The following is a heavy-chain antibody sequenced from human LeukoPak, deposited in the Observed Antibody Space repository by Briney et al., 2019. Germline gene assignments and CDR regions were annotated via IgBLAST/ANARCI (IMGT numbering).Heavy chain of an antibody. CDR3: ARDSSSWSYWYLDL. D-gene: IGHD6-13*01. CDR2: IYTSGST. J-gene: IGHJ2*01. CDR1: GRSISSYY. Sequence: PTESLSLTFSVSGRSISSYYGSWIRQPAGKGLEWIGRIYTSGSTNYNPSLKSRVTMSVDTSKNQFSLKLSSVTAADTAVYYCARDSSSWSYWYLDLWGRGTLVTVSS. V-gene: IGHV4-4*07.